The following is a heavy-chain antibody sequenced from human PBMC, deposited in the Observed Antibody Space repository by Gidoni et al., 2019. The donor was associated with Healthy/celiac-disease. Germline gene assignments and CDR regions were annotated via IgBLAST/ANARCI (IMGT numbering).Heavy chain of an antibody. CDR2: IFSNDEK. J-gene: IGHJ6*02. D-gene: IGHD6-13*01. V-gene: IGHV2-26*01. CDR3: ARIRRIAAAGTRYYYYGVDV. CDR1: GFSLSNARMG. Sequence: QVTLKESGPVLVKPTETLTLTCTVSGFSLSNARMGVSWIRQPPGKALEWLAHIFSNDEKSYSTSLKSRLTISKDTSKSQVVLTMTNMDPVDTATYYCARIRRIAAAGTRYYYYGVDVWGQGTTVTVSS.